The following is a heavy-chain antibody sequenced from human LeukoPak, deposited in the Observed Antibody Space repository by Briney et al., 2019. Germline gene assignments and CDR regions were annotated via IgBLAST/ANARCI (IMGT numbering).Heavy chain of an antibody. CDR2: IRYDGSNK. Sequence: GGSLRLSCAASGFTSSSYGMHWVRQAPGKGLEWVAFIRYDGSNKYYADSVKGRFTISRDNSKNTLYLQMSSLRAEDTAVYYCAKPYDFWSGYWGYFDYWGQGTLVTVSS. D-gene: IGHD3-3*01. CDR1: GFTSSSYG. CDR3: AKPYDFWSGYWGYFDY. J-gene: IGHJ4*02. V-gene: IGHV3-30*02.